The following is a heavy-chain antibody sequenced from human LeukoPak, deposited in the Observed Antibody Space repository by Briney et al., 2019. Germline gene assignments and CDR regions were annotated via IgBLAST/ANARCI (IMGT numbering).Heavy chain of an antibody. J-gene: IGHJ4*02. CDR1: GFTFSSYG. V-gene: IGHV3-30*18. Sequence: GRSLRLSCAASGFTFSSYGMHRVRQAPGKGLEWVAVISYDGSNKYYADSVKGRFTISRDNSKNTLYLQMNSLRAEDTAVYYCAKETYYDILTGLFYFDYWGQGTLVTVSS. CDR2: ISYDGSNK. D-gene: IGHD3-9*01. CDR3: AKETYYDILTGLFYFDY.